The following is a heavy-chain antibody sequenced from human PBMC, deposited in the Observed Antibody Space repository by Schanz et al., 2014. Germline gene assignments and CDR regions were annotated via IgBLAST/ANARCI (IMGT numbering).Heavy chain of an antibody. CDR3: ARDRRNADLDY. V-gene: IGHV3-23*01. CDR2: IGVDGTTT. D-gene: IGHD1-1*01. J-gene: IGHJ4*02. CDR1: GFSFGTYA. Sequence: EVHLLESGGGLVQPGGSLRLSCAASGFSFGTYAMSWVRQAPGKGLLWVSVIGVDGTTTYYADSVKGRFTISRDNSKNTLYLQMNSLRPEDTAVYYCARDRRNADLDYWGQGTLVTVSS.